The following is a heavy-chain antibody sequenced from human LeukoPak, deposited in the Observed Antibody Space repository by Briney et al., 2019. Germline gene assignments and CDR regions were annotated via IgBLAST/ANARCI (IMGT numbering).Heavy chain of an antibody. CDR2: INSDNGGT. CDR3: ARGVWDTAMVFLLLN. Sequence: ASVKVSCKASGYTFTDYYIHWVRQAPGHGLEWMGWINSDNGGTHYAQKFQGRVTMTRDTSISTAYMELSRLRSDDTAVYYCARGVWDTAMVFLLLNWGQGTLVTVSS. J-gene: IGHJ4*02. D-gene: IGHD5-18*01. V-gene: IGHV1-2*02. CDR1: GYTFTDYY.